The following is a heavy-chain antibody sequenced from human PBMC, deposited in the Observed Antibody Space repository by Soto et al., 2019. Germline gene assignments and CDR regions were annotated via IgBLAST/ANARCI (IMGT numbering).Heavy chain of an antibody. CDR3: TRRRDWTAMDPLDY. J-gene: IGHJ4*02. V-gene: IGHV3-73*02. D-gene: IGHD5-18*01. Sequence: EVQLVESGGGLVQPGGSLKLSCAASGFTFSDSAMHWVRQASGKGLEWVGRIRSKVNTYATAYAASVKGRFTISRDDSINTAYLQMHSLKTEDTAVYYCTRRRDWTAMDPLDYWGQGTLVTVSS. CDR2: IRSKVNTYAT. CDR1: GFTFSDSA.